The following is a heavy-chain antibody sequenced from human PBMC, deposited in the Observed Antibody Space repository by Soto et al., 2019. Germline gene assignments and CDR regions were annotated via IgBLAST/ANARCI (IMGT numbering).Heavy chain of an antibody. CDR3: ATGPRRLSD. V-gene: IGHV3-11*05. Sequence: QVQLVESGGGLVKPGGSLRLSCAASGFTFSYYYMSWIRQAPGKGLESLSYISGSSSDTNYADSVRGRFTISRDNAKNSLYLQMNSLRAEDTAMYYCATGPRRLSDWGQGTLVIVSS. D-gene: IGHD3-3*01. CDR2: ISGSSSDT. J-gene: IGHJ4*02. CDR1: GFTFSYYY.